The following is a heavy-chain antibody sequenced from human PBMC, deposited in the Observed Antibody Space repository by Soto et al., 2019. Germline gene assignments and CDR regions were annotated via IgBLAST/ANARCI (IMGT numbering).Heavy chain of an antibody. Sequence: QVQLVQSGAEVKKPGASVKVSCKASGYTFTSYGISWVRQAPGQGLEWMGWISAYNGNTNYAQKLQGRVTMTTDTSTSTGYMELRSLRSDDTAVYYCARDRYYDYIWGSYRSYYMDVWGKGTTVTVSS. CDR1: GYTFTSYG. CDR3: ARDRYYDYIWGSYRSYYMDV. V-gene: IGHV1-18*01. D-gene: IGHD3-16*02. CDR2: ISAYNGNT. J-gene: IGHJ6*03.